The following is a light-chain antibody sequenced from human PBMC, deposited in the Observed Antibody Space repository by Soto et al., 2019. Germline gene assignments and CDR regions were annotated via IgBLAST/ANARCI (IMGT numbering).Light chain of an antibody. V-gene: IGLV2-14*01. CDR1: SSDVGGYNY. CDR3: SSYTTSGRLV. CDR2: DVS. Sequence: QSALTQPASVSGSPGQSITISCTGTSSDVGGYNYVSWYQQHPGKAPTLMIYDVSNRPSGVSNRFSGSKSGNTASLTISGLQDEDEADYYCSSYTTSGRLVFGGGTKLTVL. J-gene: IGLJ2*01.